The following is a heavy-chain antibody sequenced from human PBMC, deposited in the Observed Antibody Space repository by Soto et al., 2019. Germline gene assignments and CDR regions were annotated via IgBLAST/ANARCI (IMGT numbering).Heavy chain of an antibody. CDR1: GFSLSTDGVG. D-gene: IGHD2-2*01. Sequence: QITLKESGPTLVKPTQTLTLTCTFSGFSLSTDGVGVGWIRQPPGKALEWLALIYWDDDQRYSPSLKTRLTTPKDTSKNQVVLTMTNMDPVDTATYYCAHAYGGTSWPNDAFDVWGQGTVVTVSS. CDR2: IYWDDDQ. J-gene: IGHJ3*01. V-gene: IGHV2-5*02. CDR3: AHAYGGTSWPNDAFDV.